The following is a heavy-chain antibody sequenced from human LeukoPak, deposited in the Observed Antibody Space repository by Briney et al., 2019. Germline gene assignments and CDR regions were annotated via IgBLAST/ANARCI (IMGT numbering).Heavy chain of an antibody. CDR2: IRSKAYGGTT. Sequence: GGSLRLSCTASGFTFGDYAMSWVRQAPGKGLEWVGFIRSKAYGGTTEYAASVKVRFTISRDDSKSIAYLQMNSLKTEDTAVYYCTRGRGYCSGGSCYGYYWGQGTLVTVSP. J-gene: IGHJ4*02. CDR3: TRGRGYCSGGSCYGYY. D-gene: IGHD2-15*01. CDR1: GFTFGDYA. V-gene: IGHV3-49*04.